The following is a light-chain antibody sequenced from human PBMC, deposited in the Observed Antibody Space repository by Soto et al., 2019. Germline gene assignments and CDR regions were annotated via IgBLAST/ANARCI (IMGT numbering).Light chain of an antibody. CDR2: DNS. V-gene: IGLV3-21*02. Sequence: SSELTQPPSVSVAPGQTARITCGGSDNGSKPVHWYQQKPGQAPVLVVFDNSDRASGIPERLSGSNSGNTATLTISRVEAGDEADYYCQVWDSSSDRLVVFGGGTKLTVL. CDR3: QVWDSSSDRLVV. CDR1: DNGSKP. J-gene: IGLJ2*01.